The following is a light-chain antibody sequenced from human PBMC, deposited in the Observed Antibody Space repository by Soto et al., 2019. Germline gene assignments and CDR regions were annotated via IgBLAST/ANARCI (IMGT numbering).Light chain of an antibody. V-gene: IGKV1-27*01. Sequence: IHMTQSPSSLSASVGDRVTITCRASQGIINYLAWYQQKPGKVPKLLIYAASTLQSGVPSRFSGSGSGTDFTLTISSLQPEDVATYYCQKCGIAPFTFGGGTKVGI. CDR3: QKCGIAPFT. CDR2: AAS. CDR1: QGIINY. J-gene: IGKJ4*01.